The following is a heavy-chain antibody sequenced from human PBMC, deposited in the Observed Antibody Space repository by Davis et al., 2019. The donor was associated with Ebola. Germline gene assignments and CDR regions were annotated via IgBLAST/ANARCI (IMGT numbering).Heavy chain of an antibody. Sequence: GSLRLSCTVSGGSISSHYWSWIRQPPGKGLEWIGYIYYSGSTNYNPSLKSRVTMSVDTSKNQFSLKLSSVTAADTAVYYCARSLTGAHDAFDIWGQGTMVTVSS. CDR1: GGSISSHY. J-gene: IGHJ3*02. CDR3: ARSLTGAHDAFDI. CDR2: IYYSGST. V-gene: IGHV4-59*11. D-gene: IGHD7-27*01.